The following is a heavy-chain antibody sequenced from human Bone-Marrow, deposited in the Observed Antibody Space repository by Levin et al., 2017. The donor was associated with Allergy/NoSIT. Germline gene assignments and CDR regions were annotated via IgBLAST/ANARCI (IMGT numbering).Heavy chain of an antibody. CDR1: GYTFTGYY. D-gene: IGHD4-17*01. J-gene: IGHJ4*02. Sequence: PGASVKVSCKASGYTFTGYYMHWVRQAPGQGLEWMGRINPNSGGTNYAQKFQGRVTMTRDTSISTAYMELSRLRSDDTAVYYCARVGPYGDYVSPHFDYWGQGTLVTVSS. CDR3: ARVGPYGDYVSPHFDY. CDR2: INPNSGGT. V-gene: IGHV1-2*06.